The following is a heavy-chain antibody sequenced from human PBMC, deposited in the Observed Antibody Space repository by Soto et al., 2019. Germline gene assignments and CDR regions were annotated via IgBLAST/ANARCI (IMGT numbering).Heavy chain of an antibody. CDR2: ISYDGSNK. Sequence: GGSLRLSCAASGFTFSSYGMHWVRQAPGKGLEWVAVISYDGSNKYYADSVKGRFTISRDNSKNTLYLQMNSLRAEDTAVYYCARLTMTPEGFDPWGQGTLVTVSS. D-gene: IGHD3-22*01. V-gene: IGHV3-30*03. J-gene: IGHJ5*02. CDR3: ARLTMTPEGFDP. CDR1: GFTFSSYG.